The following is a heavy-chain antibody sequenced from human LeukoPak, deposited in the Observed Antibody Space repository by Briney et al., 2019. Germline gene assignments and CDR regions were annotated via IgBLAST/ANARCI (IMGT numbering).Heavy chain of an antibody. D-gene: IGHD7-27*01. Sequence: GGSLTLSCAASGFTFSIYWKLCAAPAPGQGLVWVSRINSDGRSTSYADYVKGRFTISRDNAKNTLYLQMNSLKAEDTAVYSCARDNWGFDYWGQGTLVTVSS. CDR3: ARDNWGFDY. J-gene: IGHJ4*02. CDR1: GFTFSIYW. V-gene: IGHV3-74*01. CDR2: INSDGRST.